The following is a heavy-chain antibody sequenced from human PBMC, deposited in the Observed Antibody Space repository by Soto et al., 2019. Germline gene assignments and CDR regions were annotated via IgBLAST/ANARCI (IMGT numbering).Heavy chain of an antibody. J-gene: IGHJ3*02. CDR1: GYKVSTWHNFTSYW. V-gene: IGHV5-51*01. CDR2: IYPGDSDT. Sequence: GGSLKISCMGSGYKVSTWHNFTSYWIAWVRQMPGEGLEWMGTIYPGDSDTRYSPSFQGQVTISADKSINSVYLQWSSLKASDTATYYCARFWGQWRDAFDIWGQGTMVNVSS. CDR3: ARFWGQWRDAFDI. D-gene: IGHD3-16*01.